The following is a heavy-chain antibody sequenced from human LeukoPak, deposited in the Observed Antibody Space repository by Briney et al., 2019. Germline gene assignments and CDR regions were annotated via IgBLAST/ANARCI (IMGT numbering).Heavy chain of an antibody. D-gene: IGHD2-15*01. CDR3: AKGSMVVVAGSGYFQH. Sequence: GGSLRLSCAASGFTFDDYAMHWVRQAPGKGLEWVSGISWNSGSIGYADSVKGRFTISRDNAKNSLYLQMNSLRAEDTALYYCAKGSMVVVAGSGYFQHWGQGTLVTVSS. V-gene: IGHV3-9*01. CDR2: ISWNSGSI. CDR1: GFTFDDYA. J-gene: IGHJ1*01.